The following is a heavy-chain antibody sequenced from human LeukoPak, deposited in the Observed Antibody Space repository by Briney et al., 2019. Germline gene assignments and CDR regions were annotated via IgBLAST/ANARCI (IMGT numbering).Heavy chain of an antibody. CDR2: IYYSGST. Sequence: PSETLSLTCTVSGGSFSSGSYYGSWIRQPPGEGLEWIGYIYYSGSTNYNPSLKSRVTISVDTSKNQFSLKLSSVTAADTAVYYCARVPTLRMTMIVVHAFDIWGQGTMVTVSS. V-gene: IGHV4-61*01. CDR1: GGSFSSGSYY. CDR3: ARVPTLRMTMIVVHAFDI. D-gene: IGHD3-22*01. J-gene: IGHJ3*02.